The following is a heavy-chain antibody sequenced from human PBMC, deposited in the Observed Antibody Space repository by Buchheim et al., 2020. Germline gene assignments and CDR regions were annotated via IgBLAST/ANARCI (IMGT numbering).Heavy chain of an antibody. J-gene: IGHJ5*02. D-gene: IGHD3-9*01. CDR3: ARQGSDILTGYNWFDP. CDR2: IYYSGST. CDR1: GGSISSSSYY. V-gene: IGHV4-39*01. Sequence: QLQLQESGPGLVKPSETLSLTCTVSGGSISSSSYYWGWIRQPPGKGLEWIGSIYYSGSTYYNPSLKSRATISVDTSKDQFSLKLSSVTAADTAVYYCARQGSDILTGYNWFDPWGQGTL.